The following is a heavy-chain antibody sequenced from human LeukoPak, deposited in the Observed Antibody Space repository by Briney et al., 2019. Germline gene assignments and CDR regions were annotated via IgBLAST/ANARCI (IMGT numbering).Heavy chain of an antibody. D-gene: IGHD6-13*01. CDR1: GFTFSSYG. Sequence: GGSLRLSCAASGFTFSSYGMHWVRQAPGKGLEWVSAISGSGGSTYYADSVKGRFTISRDNSKNTLYLQMNSLRAEDTAVYYCAKDLPIRDGAAADDYWGQGTLVTVSS. V-gene: IGHV3-23*01. J-gene: IGHJ4*02. CDR2: ISGSGGST. CDR3: AKDLPIRDGAAADDY.